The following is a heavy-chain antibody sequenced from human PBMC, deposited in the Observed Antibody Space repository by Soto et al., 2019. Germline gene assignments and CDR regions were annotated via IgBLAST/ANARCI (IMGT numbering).Heavy chain of an antibody. D-gene: IGHD7-27*01. Sequence: SETLSLTCTVSGDSISTDYWSWIRQSPGKGLEWIGFIYYGGSTNYNPSLKSRVTISVDRPKSQFSLKLSSVTAADTAVYYCAKNWNWGSLVHWGQGTLVTVSS. J-gene: IGHJ4*02. CDR2: IYYGGST. CDR1: GDSISTDY. V-gene: IGHV4-59*08. CDR3: AKNWNWGSLVH.